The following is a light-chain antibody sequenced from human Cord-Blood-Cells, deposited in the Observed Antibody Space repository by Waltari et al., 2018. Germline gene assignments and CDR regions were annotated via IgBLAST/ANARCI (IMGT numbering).Light chain of an antibody. J-gene: IGLJ2*01. CDR3: SSYTSSSTL. Sequence: QSALTQPASVSGSPGQSITISCTGTSSDVGGYTDFSWYQQHPGKAPKLMIYNVSKRPSGVSNRFSGSKSGNTASLTISGLQAEDEADYYCSSYTSSSTLFGGGTKLTVL. V-gene: IGLV2-14*01. CDR2: NVS. CDR1: SSDVGGYTD.